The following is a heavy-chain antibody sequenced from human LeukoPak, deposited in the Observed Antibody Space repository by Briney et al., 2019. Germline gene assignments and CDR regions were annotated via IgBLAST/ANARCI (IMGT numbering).Heavy chain of an antibody. CDR3: ARAGFSYDSSGYYYPGAFPSYYYYYYMDV. D-gene: IGHD3-22*01. Sequence: SVKVSFKASGGTFSSYAISWVRQAPGQGLEWMGGIIPIFGTANYSQKFQGRVTITADKSTSTAYMELSSLRSEDTAVYYCARAGFSYDSSGYYYPGAFPSYYYYYYMDVWGKGTTVTVSS. CDR1: GGTFSSYA. CDR2: IIPIFGTA. V-gene: IGHV1-69*06. J-gene: IGHJ6*03.